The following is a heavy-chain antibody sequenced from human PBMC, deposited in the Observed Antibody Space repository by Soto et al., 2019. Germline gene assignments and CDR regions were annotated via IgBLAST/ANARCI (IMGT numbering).Heavy chain of an antibody. V-gene: IGHV1-46*01. CDR1: GYTFTTYF. CDR3: ARAADIVMVAALENYYYGMDV. Sequence: GASVKVSCKASGYTFTTYFIHWMRQAPGQGLEWMGIINPSDESTNYAQKFQGRVTLTRDKSTTTVNMELTGLRSDDTAVYYCARAADIVMVAALENYYYGMDVWGQGTTVTVSS. J-gene: IGHJ6*02. CDR2: INPSDEST. D-gene: IGHD2-21*02.